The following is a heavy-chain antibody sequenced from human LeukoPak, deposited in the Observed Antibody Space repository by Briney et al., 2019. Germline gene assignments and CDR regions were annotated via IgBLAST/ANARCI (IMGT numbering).Heavy chain of an antibody. V-gene: IGHV4-34*01. Sequence: SETLSLTCAVYGGSFSGYYWSRIRQPPGKGLEWIGEINHSGSTNYNPSLKSRVTISVDKSKNQFSLKLSSVTAADTAVYYCARVEYDILTGPNWFDPWGQGTLVTVSS. J-gene: IGHJ5*02. D-gene: IGHD3-9*01. CDR2: INHSGST. CDR1: GGSFSGYY. CDR3: ARVEYDILTGPNWFDP.